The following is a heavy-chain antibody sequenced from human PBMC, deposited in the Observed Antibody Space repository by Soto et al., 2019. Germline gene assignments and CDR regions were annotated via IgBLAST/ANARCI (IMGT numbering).Heavy chain of an antibody. D-gene: IGHD6-19*01. J-gene: IGHJ6*02. CDR3: ARFRAAVAGTGRYYYYGMDV. CDR2: INPIGGST. CDR1: GYTFTIYY. V-gene: IGHV1-46*01. Sequence: SVKVSCKASGYTFTIYYIHRVRQAPGQGLEWLGIINPIGGSTSYAQKFQGGVTMTRDTSTSTVYMELSSLRSEDTAVYYCARFRAAVAGTGRYYYYGMDVWGQGTTVTVSS.